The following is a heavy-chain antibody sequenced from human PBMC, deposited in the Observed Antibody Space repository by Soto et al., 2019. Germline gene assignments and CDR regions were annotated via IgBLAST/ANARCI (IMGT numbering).Heavy chain of an antibody. CDR3: ARRYSDGHFDY. CDR1: GASISSSY. Sequence: QVQLQESGPGLVKPSETLSLTCTVSGASISSSYWSWIRQPPGKGLEWIGYIYNSGSTNYNPSLKTRLTISVDTSKTQFSLKLSSVTAADTAVYYCARRYSDGHFDYWGQGTLVTVSS. CDR2: IYNSGST. D-gene: IGHD1-1*01. V-gene: IGHV4-4*08. J-gene: IGHJ4*02.